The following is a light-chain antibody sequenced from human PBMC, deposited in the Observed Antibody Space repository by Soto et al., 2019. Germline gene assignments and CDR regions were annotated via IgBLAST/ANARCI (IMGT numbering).Light chain of an antibody. V-gene: IGKV3-15*01. Sequence: EIMMTQSPATLSVSPGERATLSCRASQSVRNNLAWYQQKPGQAPRLLIYYASTRATGIPARFSGSGSGTEFTLTISSLQSEDFPLYYSQQYNNWPPITFGQGTRLEIK. CDR2: YAS. J-gene: IGKJ5*01. CDR3: QQYNNWPPIT. CDR1: QSVRNN.